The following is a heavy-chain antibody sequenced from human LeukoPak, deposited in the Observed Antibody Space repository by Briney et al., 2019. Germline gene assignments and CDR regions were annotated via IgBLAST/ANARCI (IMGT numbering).Heavy chain of an antibody. CDR2: IYYSGST. J-gene: IGHJ6*03. D-gene: IGHD3-3*01. V-gene: IGHV4-59*01. CDR3: ARGDYDFWSGPKRYYYYYMDV. Sequence: SETLSLTCTVSGGSISSYYWSWIRQPPGKGLEWIGYIYYSGSTNYNPSLKSRVTISVDTFKNQFSLKLSSVTAADTAVYYCARGDYDFWSGPKRYYYYYMDVWGKGTTVTVSS. CDR1: GGSISSYY.